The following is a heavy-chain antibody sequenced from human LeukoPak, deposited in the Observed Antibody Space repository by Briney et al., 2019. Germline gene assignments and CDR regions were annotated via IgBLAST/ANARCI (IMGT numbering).Heavy chain of an antibody. V-gene: IGHV4-59*08. D-gene: IGHD2-15*01. J-gene: IGHJ2*01. CDR2: IYYSGRA. Sequence: SETLSLTCTVSGGSISSYYWSWIRQPPGKGLEWIGYIYYSGRANYNPSLKSRVTISVDTSKNQFSLKLSSVTAADTAVYYCARGYCSGGTCYGYFDLWGRGTLVTVSS. CDR1: GGSISSYY. CDR3: ARGYCSGGTCYGYFDL.